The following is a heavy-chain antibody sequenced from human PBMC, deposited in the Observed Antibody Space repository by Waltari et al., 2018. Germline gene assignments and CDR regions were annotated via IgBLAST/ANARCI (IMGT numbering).Heavy chain of an antibody. CDR3: ATQRGGWLAPLGAFDI. V-gene: IGHV3-48*03. Sequence: ADSVKGRFTISRDNAKNSLYLQMNSLRAEDTAVYYCATQRGGWLAPLGAFDIWGQGTMVTVSS. D-gene: IGHD6-19*01. J-gene: IGHJ3*02.